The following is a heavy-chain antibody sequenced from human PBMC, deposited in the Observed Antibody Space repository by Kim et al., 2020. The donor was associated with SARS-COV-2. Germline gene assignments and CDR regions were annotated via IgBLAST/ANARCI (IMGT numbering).Heavy chain of an antibody. CDR2: IIPIFGTA. D-gene: IGHD3-9*01. J-gene: IGHJ4*02. CDR1: GGTFSSYA. Sequence: SVKVSCKASGGTFSSYAISWVRQAPGQGLEWMGGIIPIFGTANYAQKFQGRVTITADESTSTAYMELSSLRSEDTAVYYCAREVVDILTGYYNGVFDYWGQGTLVTVSS. V-gene: IGHV1-69*13. CDR3: AREVVDILTGYYNGVFDY.